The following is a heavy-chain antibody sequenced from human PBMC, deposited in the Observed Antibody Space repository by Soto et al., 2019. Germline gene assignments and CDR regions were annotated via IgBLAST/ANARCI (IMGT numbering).Heavy chain of an antibody. Sequence: EMQLSESGGGLVQPGGSLRLSCAASGFTFGSYAMSWVRQAPGKGLEWVSAISGGGSGTYYADSVKGRFTISRDNSKKTWFLQMNSLRVEDMVIYYCAKDPKSSVRFNWFDPWGQGTLVTFSS. J-gene: IGHJ5*02. CDR3: AKDPKSSVRFNWFDP. CDR1: GFTFGSYA. V-gene: IGHV3-23*01. D-gene: IGHD3-22*01. CDR2: ISGGGSGT.